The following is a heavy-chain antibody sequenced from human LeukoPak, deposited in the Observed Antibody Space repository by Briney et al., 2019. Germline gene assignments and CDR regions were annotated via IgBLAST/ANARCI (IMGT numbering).Heavy chain of an antibody. V-gene: IGHV4-59*01. CDR2: IYYTGST. CDR3: GRTPTTRAFARFDY. J-gene: IGHJ4*02. D-gene: IGHD1-26*01. CDR1: GRSISTYY. Sequence: SETLSPTCTVSGRSISTYYWSSIRQPPGKGLELNGQIYYTGSTNTNPSLMSRVTMSVDTSRNQFSLKLTSVAAADTAVDYCGRTPTTRAFARFDYWGQGTLVTVSS.